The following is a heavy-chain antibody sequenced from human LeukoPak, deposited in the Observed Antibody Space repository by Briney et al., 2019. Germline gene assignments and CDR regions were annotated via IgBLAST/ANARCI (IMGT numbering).Heavy chain of an antibody. V-gene: IGHV4-30-4*02. Sequence: SDTLSLTCTVSGGSISSVDYYWSWIRQSPGKGLEWIGYIYYSGSTYYNPSLKSRVTISVDTSKNQFSLKLSSVTAADTAVYYCAREVSRWPYYFDYWGQGTLVTVSS. D-gene: IGHD4-23*01. CDR3: AREVSRWPYYFDY. CDR1: GGSISSVDYY. CDR2: IYYSGST. J-gene: IGHJ4*02.